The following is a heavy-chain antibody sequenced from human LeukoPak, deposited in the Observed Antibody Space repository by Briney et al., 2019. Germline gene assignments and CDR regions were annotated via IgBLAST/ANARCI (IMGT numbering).Heavy chain of an antibody. CDR2: MRRKAFGGPT. D-gene: IGHD5-12*01. J-gene: IGHJ4*02. Sequence: GGSLTLSCTASGFTFGDYAMNGLRQAPGKGLERVGFMRRKAFGGPTEYAASLKGSFTISIEDSKSIAYLQMNRLKTECTAVYYCTWNKGYSGYDTFDLWGQGTLVTVSS. CDR3: TWNKGYSGYDTFDL. CDR1: GFTFGDYA. V-gene: IGHV3-49*03.